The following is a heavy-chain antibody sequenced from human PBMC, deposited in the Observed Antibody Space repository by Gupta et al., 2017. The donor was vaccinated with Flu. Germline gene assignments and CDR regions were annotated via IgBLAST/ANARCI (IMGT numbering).Heavy chain of an antibody. CDR3: ARDRDWAFDY. D-gene: IGHD3-9*01. V-gene: IGHV3-48*01. CDR2: IWGTHV. Sequence: LNWVRQSPGKGLEWVSYIWGTHVWYADSVRGRFTISGDNVKNSMFLEINSLSAEDTGVYYCARDRDWAFDYWGQGTLVSVSS. J-gene: IGHJ4*02.